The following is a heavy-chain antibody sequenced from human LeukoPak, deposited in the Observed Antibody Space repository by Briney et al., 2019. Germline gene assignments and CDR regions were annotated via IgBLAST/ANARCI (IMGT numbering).Heavy chain of an antibody. CDR1: GFTFSSYW. D-gene: IGHD2-15*01. V-gene: IGHV3-21*05. CDR2: ISSSGSLI. Sequence: GGSLRLSCAASGFTFSSYWMHWVRQAPGKGLEWVSYISSSGSLIYYADSVKGRFTISRDNAKNSLYLQMNSLRAEDTAVYYCARGGGGGMDVWGQGTTVTVSS. J-gene: IGHJ6*02. CDR3: ARGGGGGMDV.